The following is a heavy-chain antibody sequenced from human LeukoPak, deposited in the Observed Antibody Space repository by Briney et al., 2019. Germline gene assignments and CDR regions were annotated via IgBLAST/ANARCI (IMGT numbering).Heavy chain of an antibody. J-gene: IGHJ4*02. Sequence: ASVKVSCKASGYTFTGYYMHWVRQAPGQGLEWMGWINPNSGGTNYAQKFQGRVTMTRDTSISTAYMELSRLRSDEAAVYYCASTVRGNSGYDLVDYWGQGTLVTVSS. V-gene: IGHV1-2*02. CDR2: INPNSGGT. CDR1: GYTFTGYY. D-gene: IGHD5-12*01. CDR3: ASTVRGNSGYDLVDY.